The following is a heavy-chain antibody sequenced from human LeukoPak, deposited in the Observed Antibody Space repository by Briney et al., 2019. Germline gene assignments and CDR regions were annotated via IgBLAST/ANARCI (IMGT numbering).Heavy chain of an antibody. J-gene: IGHJ5*02. CDR1: GFTFSSYS. CDR2: ISSSSSYV. V-gene: IGHV3-21*01. CDR3: AREPSVRNWFDP. Sequence: PGGSLRLSCAASGFTFSSYSMNWVRQAPGKGLEWVSSISSSSSYVYYADSVKGRFTISRDNAKNSLYLQTNSLRAEDTAVYYCAREPSVRNWFDPWGQGTLVTVSS.